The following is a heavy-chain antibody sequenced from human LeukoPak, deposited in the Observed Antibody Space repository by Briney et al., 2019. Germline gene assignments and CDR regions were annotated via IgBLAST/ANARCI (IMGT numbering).Heavy chain of an antibody. J-gene: IGHJ6*03. CDR3: ARGPRILPIAAASRLNYFYYYYMDV. CDR1: GGSFSGYY. CDR2: INQNGNT. Sequence: KPSETLSLTCAVYGGSFSGYYWSWIRQSPGKGLEWIGEINQNGNTNYNPSLKSRVTISVDTSKNQVSLKLSSVTAADRAVYYCARGPRILPIAAASRLNYFYYYYMDVWAKGTTVTVSS. D-gene: IGHD6-13*01. V-gene: IGHV4-34*01.